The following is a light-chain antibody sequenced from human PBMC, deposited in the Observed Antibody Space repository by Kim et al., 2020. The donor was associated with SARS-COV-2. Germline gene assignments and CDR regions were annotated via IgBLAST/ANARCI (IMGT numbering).Light chain of an antibody. J-gene: IGKJ2*01. CDR1: QSVSSSY. V-gene: IGKV3-20*01. Sequence: EIVLTQSPGTLSLSPGERATLSCRASQSVSSSYLAWYQQTPGQAPRLLIYGASSRATGIPDSCSGSGSGTDFTLTSSRLEPEDFAVYYCQAGTFGQGTKLEI. CDR2: GAS. CDR3: QAGT.